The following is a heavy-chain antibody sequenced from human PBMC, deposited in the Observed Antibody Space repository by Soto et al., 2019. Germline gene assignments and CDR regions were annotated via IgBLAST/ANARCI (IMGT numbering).Heavy chain of an antibody. CDR3: ARRTVVVAATPIAFDP. Sequence: SETLSLTCTVSGGSISSSSYYWGWIRQPPGKGLEWIGSIYYSGSTYYNPSLKSRVTISVDTSKNQFSLKLSSVTAADTAVYYCARRTVVVAATPIAFDPWGQGTLVTVS. D-gene: IGHD2-15*01. CDR2: IYYSGST. CDR1: GGSISSSSYY. V-gene: IGHV4-39*01. J-gene: IGHJ5*02.